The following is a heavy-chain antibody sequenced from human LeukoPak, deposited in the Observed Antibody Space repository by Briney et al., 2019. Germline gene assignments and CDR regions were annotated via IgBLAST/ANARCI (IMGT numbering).Heavy chain of an antibody. CDR3: AISNIGTSRNSYDI. CDR2: ITAGNNDT. Sequence: GASVKVSCKASGYTFTGYYIHWVRQAPGQRPEWMGWITAGNNDTTYSQEFQGRVTITRDTSATTAYMELTSLRSEDMAVYYCAISNIGTSRNSYDIWGQGTMVTVSS. V-gene: IGHV1-3*03. J-gene: IGHJ3*02. D-gene: IGHD2/OR15-2a*01. CDR1: GYTFTGYY.